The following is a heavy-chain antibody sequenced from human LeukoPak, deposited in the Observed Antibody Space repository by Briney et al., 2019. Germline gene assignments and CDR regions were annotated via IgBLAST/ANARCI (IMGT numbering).Heavy chain of an antibody. D-gene: IGHD1-14*01. CDR2: INDDGSAT. CDR1: GFTFSNYW. CDR3: AREILEPGKTLTY. V-gene: IGHV3-74*01. J-gene: IGHJ4*02. Sequence: GGSLRLSCAASGFTFSNYWMHWVRQVPGKGLVWVSRINDDGSATFYADCVKGRFTISRDNAKNTLFLQINSLRAEDTAVYYCAREILEPGKTLTYWGQGSLITVSS.